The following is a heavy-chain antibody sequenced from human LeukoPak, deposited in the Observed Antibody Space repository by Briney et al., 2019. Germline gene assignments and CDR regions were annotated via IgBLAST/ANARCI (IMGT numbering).Heavy chain of an antibody. Sequence: EASVKVSCKASGYTFTNYYMYWVRQAPGQGLEWMGIINPSGGSTTYAQKFQGRVTMTRDTSTSTVYMELSSLRSEDTAVYYCARGVRRGHIVVVTRHSHFDYWGQGTLVTVSS. CDR2: INPSGGST. CDR1: GYTFTNYY. D-gene: IGHD2-21*02. V-gene: IGHV1-46*01. CDR3: ARGVRRGHIVVVTRHSHFDY. J-gene: IGHJ4*02.